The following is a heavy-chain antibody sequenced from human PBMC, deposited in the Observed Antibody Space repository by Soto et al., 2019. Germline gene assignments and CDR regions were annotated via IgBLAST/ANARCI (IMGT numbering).Heavy chain of an antibody. V-gene: IGHV3-33*01. CDR1: GFTFGSYA. D-gene: IGHD1-26*01. J-gene: IGHJ4*02. CDR2: IWYDGSTK. Sequence: QVQLVESGGGVVQSGRSLRLSCAASGFTFGSYAIHWVRQAPGKGLDWVTIIWYDGSTKHYADSVRGRFTISRDNSKNTVYLQMNSLRAEDTAVYYCARGGFRNASGFDSWGQGTPVTVFS. CDR3: ARGGFRNASGFDS.